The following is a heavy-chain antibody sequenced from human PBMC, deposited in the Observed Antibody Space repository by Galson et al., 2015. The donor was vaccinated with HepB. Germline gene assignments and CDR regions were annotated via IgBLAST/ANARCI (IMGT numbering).Heavy chain of an antibody. CDR3: ALAYCDGDCYSTSAYYYYGLDV. CDR1: GGSFSSYG. J-gene: IGHJ6*02. CDR2: FSPTFSRA. D-gene: IGHD2-21*02. Sequence: SVKVSCKASGGSFSSYGINWVRQAPGQGLEWMGMFSPTFSRAIHAQKFQGRVTFIADESTNTAYMEVAGLRSEDTAVYYCALAYCDGDCYSTSAYYYYGLDVWGQGTTVTVSS. V-gene: IGHV1-69*13.